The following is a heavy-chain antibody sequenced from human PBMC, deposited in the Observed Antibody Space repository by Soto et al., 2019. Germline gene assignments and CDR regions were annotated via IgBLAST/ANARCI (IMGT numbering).Heavy chain of an antibody. Sequence: QVQLVQSGAEVKKPGASVKVTCKASGYTFTSYYMHWVRQAPGQGLEWMGIINPNSGGTNYAQKFQGRVTMTRDTSISTAYMELSRLRSDDTAVYYCARGRTGTTSYFDYWGQGNLVTVSS. D-gene: IGHD1-1*01. CDR2: INPNSGGT. CDR1: GYTFTSYY. CDR3: ARGRTGTTSYFDY. V-gene: IGHV1-2*02. J-gene: IGHJ4*02.